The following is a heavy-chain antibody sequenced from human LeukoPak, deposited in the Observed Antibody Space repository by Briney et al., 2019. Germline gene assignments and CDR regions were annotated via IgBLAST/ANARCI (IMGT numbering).Heavy chain of an antibody. D-gene: IGHD3-10*01. CDR1: GFTFSSYG. V-gene: IGHV3-30*18. CDR3: AKDAPLYGSGSLTDY. Sequence: GGSLRLSCAASGFTFSSYGMHWVRQAPGKGLEWVAVISYDGSNKYYADSVKGRFTISRDNSKNTLYLQMNSLRAEDTAVYYCAKDAPLYGSGSLTDYWGQGTLVTVSS. CDR2: ISYDGSNK. J-gene: IGHJ4*02.